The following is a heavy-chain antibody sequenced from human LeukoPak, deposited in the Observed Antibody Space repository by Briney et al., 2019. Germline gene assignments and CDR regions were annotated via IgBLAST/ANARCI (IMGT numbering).Heavy chain of an antibody. V-gene: IGHV4-39*02. CDR3: AREAVAGTRWFDP. CDR1: GGSISSSSYY. J-gene: IGHJ5*02. CDR2: TYYSGST. D-gene: IGHD6-19*01. Sequence: SETLSLTCTVSGGSISSSSYYWGWIRQPPGKGLEWIGSTYYSGSTYYNPSLKSRVTISVDTSKNQFSLKLSSVTAADTAVYYCAREAVAGTRWFDPWGQGTLVTVSS.